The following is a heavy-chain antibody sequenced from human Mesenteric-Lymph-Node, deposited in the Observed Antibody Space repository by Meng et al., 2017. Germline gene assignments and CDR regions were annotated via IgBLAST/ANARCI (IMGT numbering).Heavy chain of an antibody. CDR2: IYHSGIT. J-gene: IGHJ4*02. D-gene: IGHD1-14*01. CDR3: ARDPTGGEDHQRV. Sequence: QVPRQASGPALGKPTGTLSLTCAVSGGSISSSNWWSWVRQPPGKGLEWIGKIYHSGITIYNPSLKSRVTMSVDNSKNQFSLKLNSMTAADTAVYYCARDPTGGEDHQRVWGQGTLVTVSS. V-gene: IGHV4-4*02. CDR1: GGSISSSNW.